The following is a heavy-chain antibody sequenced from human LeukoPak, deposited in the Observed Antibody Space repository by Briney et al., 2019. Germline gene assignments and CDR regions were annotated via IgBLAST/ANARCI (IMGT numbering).Heavy chain of an antibody. D-gene: IGHD3-16*02. J-gene: IGHJ4*02. CDR1: GGSFSGYY. V-gene: IGHV4-34*01. Sequence: SETLSLTCTVYGGSFSGYYWSWIRQPPGKGLEWIGEINHSGSTNYNPSLKSRVTISVDTSKNQFSLKLSSVTAADTAVYYCARADYVWGSYRYTTFDYWSQGTLVTVSS. CDR3: ARADYVWGSYRYTTFDY. CDR2: INHSGST.